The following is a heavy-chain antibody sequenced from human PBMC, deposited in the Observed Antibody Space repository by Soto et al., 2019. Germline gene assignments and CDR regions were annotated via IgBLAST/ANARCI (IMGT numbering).Heavy chain of an antibody. CDR1: GGSFSGHY. Sequence: QVQLQQWGAGPLRPLETLSLTCGVSGGSFSGHYWAWIRQSPGKGLEWIGEINDRGSINYNPSLKSRVSISVDTSKNHSSLNLSSVTAADTAVYYCARESHDILTGPPWVWYFDLWGRGTLVTVSS. CDR3: ARESHDILTGPPWVWYFDL. D-gene: IGHD3-9*01. J-gene: IGHJ2*01. CDR2: INDRGSI. V-gene: IGHV4-34*01.